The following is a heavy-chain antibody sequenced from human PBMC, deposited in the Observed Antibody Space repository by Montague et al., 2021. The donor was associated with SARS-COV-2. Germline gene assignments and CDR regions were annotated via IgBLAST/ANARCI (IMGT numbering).Heavy chain of an antibody. CDR2: VSHTGST. CDR3: ARLRIWYHLYGMDV. J-gene: IGHJ6*02. V-gene: IGHV4-59*12. D-gene: IGHD2-15*01. CDR1: GGSFSPYY. Sequence: SETLSLTCSVSGGSFSPYYWTWIRQPPGKGLEWIGYVSHTGSTNYNPSLQSRVSMFVDSSKSQFSLELSSVTAADTAIYYCARLRIWYHLYGMDVWGQGTTVIVSS.